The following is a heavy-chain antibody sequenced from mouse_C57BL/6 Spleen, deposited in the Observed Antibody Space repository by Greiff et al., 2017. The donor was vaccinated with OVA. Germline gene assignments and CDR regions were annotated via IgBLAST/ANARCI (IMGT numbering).Heavy chain of an antibody. CDR3: AREEVSGIHFSYAMGQ. CDR2: IGPGSGST. V-gene: IGHV1-77*01. Sequence: VKLQQSGAELVKPGASVKISCKASGYTFTDYYINWVKQRPGQGLEWIGKIGPGSGSTYYNEKFKGKATLTADKSSSTAYMQLSSLTSEDSAVYFWAREEVSGIHFSYAMGQRGQRNSGPVSP. D-gene: IGHD2-10*02. J-gene: IGHJ4*01. CDR1: GYTFTDYY.